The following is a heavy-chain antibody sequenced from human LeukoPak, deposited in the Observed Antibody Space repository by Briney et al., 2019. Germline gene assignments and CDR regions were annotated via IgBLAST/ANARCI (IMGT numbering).Heavy chain of an antibody. CDR1: GGSISSSSCY. CDR3: ASHGYYYDSSGYYRPRNWFDP. D-gene: IGHD3-22*01. V-gene: IGHV4-39*01. CDR2: IYYSGST. J-gene: IGHJ5*02. Sequence: SETLSLTCTVSGGSISSSSCYWGWIRQPPGKGLEWIGSIYYSGSTYYNPSLKSRVTISVDTSKNQFSLKLSSVTAADTAVYYCASHGYYYDSSGYYRPRNWFDPWGQGTLVTVSS.